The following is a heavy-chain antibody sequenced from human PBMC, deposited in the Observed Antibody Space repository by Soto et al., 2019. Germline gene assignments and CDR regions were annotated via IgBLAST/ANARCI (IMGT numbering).Heavy chain of an antibody. Sequence: QVQLVQSGAEVKKPGSSVKVSCKASGGTFSSYTFSWVRQAPGQGLEWMGRIIPILGITNYAQKFQGRVTITADKSTSTAYMEVSSVRSEDTAVYYCARDKGWFDPWGQGTLVTVSS. CDR1: GGTFSSYT. J-gene: IGHJ5*02. V-gene: IGHV1-69*08. CDR3: ARDKGWFDP. CDR2: IIPILGIT.